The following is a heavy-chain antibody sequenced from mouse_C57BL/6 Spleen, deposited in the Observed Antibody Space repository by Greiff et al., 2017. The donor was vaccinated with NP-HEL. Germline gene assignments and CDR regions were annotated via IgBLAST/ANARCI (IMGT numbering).Heavy chain of an antibody. V-gene: IGHV1-50*01. D-gene: IGHD2-10*01. CDR1: GYTFTSYW. CDR2: IDPSDSYT. J-gene: IGHJ3*01. Sequence: QVQLQQPGAELVKPGASVKLSCKASGYTFTSYWMQWVKQRPGQGLEWIGEIDPSDSYTNYNQKFKGKATLTVDTSSSTAYMQLSSLTSEDSAVYYCARTYYGISWFAYWGQGTLVTVSA. CDR3: ARTYYGISWFAY.